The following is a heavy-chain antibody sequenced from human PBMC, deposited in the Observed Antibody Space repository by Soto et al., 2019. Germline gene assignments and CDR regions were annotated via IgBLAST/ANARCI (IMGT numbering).Heavy chain of an antibody. V-gene: IGHV3-11*01. J-gene: IGHJ4*02. CDR2: IDSSGVKK. CDR1: GFTFSGWY. Sequence: PGGSLRLSCAASGFTFSGWYMSWIRQAQGKGLEWVSCIDSSGVKKYYAESVRGRFTISRDNAKSSLFLQMNSLRPDDTALYYCAKDMKWGGMTTIHYFDSWGQGTLVTVSS. D-gene: IGHD4-17*01. CDR3: AKDMKWGGMTTIHYFDS.